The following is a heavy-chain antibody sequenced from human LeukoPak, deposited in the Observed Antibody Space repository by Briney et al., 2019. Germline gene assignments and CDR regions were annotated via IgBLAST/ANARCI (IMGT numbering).Heavy chain of an antibody. Sequence: SQTLSLTCTVAAGSISSDYWSWIRHPAGKGLEWIGRIYTSGSTNYNPSLKSRVTMSVDTPKNQFSLKLSSVTAADTAVYYCARDRVAAGNYYYYIDVWGKGTTVTVSS. J-gene: IGHJ6*03. D-gene: IGHD6-13*01. CDR3: ARDRVAAGNYYYYIDV. V-gene: IGHV4-4*07. CDR2: IYTSGST. CDR1: AGSISSDY.